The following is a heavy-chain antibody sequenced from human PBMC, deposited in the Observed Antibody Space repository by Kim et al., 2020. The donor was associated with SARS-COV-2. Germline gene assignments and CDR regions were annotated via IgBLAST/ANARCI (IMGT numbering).Heavy chain of an antibody. CDR3: ARFLAAAGTGDYYYGMDV. Sequence: KGRFTTSRDNSKNTLYLQMNSRRAEDTAVYYCARFLAAAGTGDYYYGMDVWGQGTTVTVSS. J-gene: IGHJ6*02. V-gene: IGHV3-30*01. D-gene: IGHD6-13*01.